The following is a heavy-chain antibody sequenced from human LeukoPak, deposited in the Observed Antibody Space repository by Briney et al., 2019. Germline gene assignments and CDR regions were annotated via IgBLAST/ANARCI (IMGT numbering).Heavy chain of an antibody. J-gene: IGHJ4*02. CDR3: ARDEGFVVVTAILDY. V-gene: IGHV3-30-3*01. CDR1: GFTFSSYA. Sequence: PGGCLRLSCAASGFTFSSYAMHWVRQAPGKGLEWVAVISYDGSNKYYADSVKGRFTISRDNTKNTLYLQMNSLRAEDTAVYYCARDEGFVVVTAILDYWGQGTLVTVSS. CDR2: ISYDGSNK. D-gene: IGHD2-21*02.